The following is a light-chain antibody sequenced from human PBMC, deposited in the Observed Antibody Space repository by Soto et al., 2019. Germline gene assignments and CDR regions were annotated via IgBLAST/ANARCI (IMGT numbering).Light chain of an antibody. Sequence: EIVLTQSPGTLSLSPGERATLSCRASQSVSNNYLAWYQQKPGQAPRLLVYGASNRATGIPDRFSGSGSGTDFTLTISRLGPEDFAVYYCQQCGSSSTFGQGTRLEIK. V-gene: IGKV3-20*01. CDR3: QQCGSSST. CDR2: GAS. J-gene: IGKJ5*01. CDR1: QSVSNNY.